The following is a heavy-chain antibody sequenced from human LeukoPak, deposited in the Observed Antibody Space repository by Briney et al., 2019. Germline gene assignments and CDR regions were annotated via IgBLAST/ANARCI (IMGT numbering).Heavy chain of an antibody. CDR3: ARPSWGGERGAWDY. V-gene: IGHV1-69*01. J-gene: IGHJ4*02. CDR2: IIPIFGTA. D-gene: IGHD3-16*01. Sequence: SVNVSCKASGGTFSSYAISWVRQAPGQGLEWMGVIIPIFGTANYAQKLQGRVTITADESTSTAYMELSSLRSEDTAVYYCARPSWGGERGAWDYWGQGTLVTVSS. CDR1: GGTFSSYA.